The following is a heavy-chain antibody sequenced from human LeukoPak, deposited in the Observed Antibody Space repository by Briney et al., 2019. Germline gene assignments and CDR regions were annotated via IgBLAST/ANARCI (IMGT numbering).Heavy chain of an antibody. J-gene: IGHJ4*02. D-gene: IGHD3-10*01. CDR1: GFTFSSYG. CDR3: AKALGAAFDY. CDR2: ISYDGSNK. V-gene: IGHV3-30*18. Sequence: GGSLRLSCAASGFTFSSYGIHWARQAPGKGLEWVTVISYDGSNKYYPDSVKGRFTISRDNSKNTVYLQMNSLRAEDTAVYYCAKALGAAFDYWGQGTLVTVSS.